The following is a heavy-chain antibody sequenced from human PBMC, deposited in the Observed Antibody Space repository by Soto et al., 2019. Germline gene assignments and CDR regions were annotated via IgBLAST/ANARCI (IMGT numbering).Heavy chain of an antibody. V-gene: IGHV4-31*03. CDR2: ICYSGSA. Sequence: QVQLQESGPGLVKPSQTLSLTCTVSGGSISSSDYYWSWIRQHPGKVLEWIGYICYSGSAYYNPTLKSRVTISVDTCKNQFSLKVTSVTAADTAVYYCAREVSPNSRGWYTVLVRWFDPWGQGTLVTVSS. D-gene: IGHD6-19*01. CDR1: GGSISSSDYY. CDR3: AREVSPNSRGWYTVLVRWFDP. J-gene: IGHJ5*02.